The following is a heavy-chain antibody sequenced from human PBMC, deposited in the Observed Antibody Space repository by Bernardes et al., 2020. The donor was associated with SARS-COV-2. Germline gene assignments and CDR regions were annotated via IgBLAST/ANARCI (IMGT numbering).Heavy chain of an antibody. CDR1: GGSFSGYY. D-gene: IGHD4-4*01. V-gene: IGHV4-34*01. Sequence: SETLSLTCAVYGGSFSGYYWSWIRQPPGKGLEWIGEINHSGSTNYNPSLKSRVTISVDTSKNQFSLKLSSVTAADTAVYYCARGKPVTTFYYYYGMDVWGQGTTVTVSS. CDR3: ARGKPVTTFYYYYGMDV. CDR2: INHSGST. J-gene: IGHJ6*02.